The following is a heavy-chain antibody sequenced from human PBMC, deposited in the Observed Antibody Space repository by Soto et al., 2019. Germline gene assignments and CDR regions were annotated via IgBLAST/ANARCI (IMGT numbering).Heavy chain of an antibody. CDR2: ISARGGSS. D-gene: IGHD5-12*01. Sequence: EVQLLESGGGLVQPGGSLRLSCVASGFSFSYYAMVWVRQAPGKGLEWVSVISARGGSSYFADTVKGRFTISRDNSKNRLSLEMNSLRAEDTAIYFCAKGSIEYSASVDNWGQGTLVLVSS. V-gene: IGHV3-23*01. CDR1: GFSFSYYA. J-gene: IGHJ4*02. CDR3: AKGSIEYSASVDN.